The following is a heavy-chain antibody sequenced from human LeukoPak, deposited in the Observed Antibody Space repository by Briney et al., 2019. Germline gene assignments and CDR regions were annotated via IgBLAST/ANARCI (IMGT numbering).Heavy chain of an antibody. CDR3: ALEPYYYYGMDD. CDR2: ISYDGSNK. V-gene: IGHV3-30*03. J-gene: IGHJ6*02. CDR1: GFTFSSYG. Sequence: GGSLRLSCAASGFTFSSYGMHWVRQAPGKGLEWVAVISYDGSNKYYADSVKGRFTISRDNSKNTLYLQMNSLRAEDTAVYYCALEPYYYYGMDDWGQGTTVTVSS.